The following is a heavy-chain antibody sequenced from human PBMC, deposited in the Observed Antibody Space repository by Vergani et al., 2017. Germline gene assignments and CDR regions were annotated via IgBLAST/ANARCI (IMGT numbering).Heavy chain of an antibody. CDR3: ARGPRGWYFAAFDI. Sequence: QVQLVQSGAEVKKPGASVKVSCKASGYTFTSYGISWVRQAPGQGLEWMGWISAYNGNTKYSQKFQGRVTITRDTSASTAYMELSSLRSEDTAVYYCARGPRGWYFAAFDIWGQGTMVTVSS. V-gene: IGHV1-18*01. CDR1: GYTFTSYG. J-gene: IGHJ3*02. CDR2: ISAYNGNT. D-gene: IGHD6-19*01.